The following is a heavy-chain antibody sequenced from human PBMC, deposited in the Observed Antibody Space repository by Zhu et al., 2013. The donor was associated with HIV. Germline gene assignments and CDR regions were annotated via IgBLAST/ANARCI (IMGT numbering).Heavy chain of an antibody. V-gene: IGHV1-69*17. CDR2: IIPAFGVV. J-gene: IGHJ4*02. Sequence: QVTVMQSEAVVKKPGSSVRVSCKSAGGSFSHYAMNWVRQAPGQGFEWMGGIIPAFGVVNYAQRFLGRITISANKETSTDFLDLRSLTSGDTAVYYCARREKAYDNSGLFDYWGQGTLVTVSS. CDR1: GGSFSHYA. CDR3: ARREKAYDNSGLFDY. D-gene: IGHD3-22*01.